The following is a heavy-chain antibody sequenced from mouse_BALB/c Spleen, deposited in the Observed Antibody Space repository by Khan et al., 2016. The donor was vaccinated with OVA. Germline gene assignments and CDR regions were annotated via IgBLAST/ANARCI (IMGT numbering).Heavy chain of an antibody. CDR3: ARELRLGGFAY. V-gene: IGHV2-6-7*01. Sequence: QVQLKQSGPGLVAPSQSLSITCTVSGFSLNGFGINWVRQTPGQGLEWLGMIWGDGSTEYNSALKSRLSISKDNSKSQVFLKMNSLQTDDTARYYCARELRLGGFAYWGQGTLVTVSA. D-gene: IGHD1-2*01. CDR2: IWGDGST. CDR1: GFSLNGFG. J-gene: IGHJ3*01.